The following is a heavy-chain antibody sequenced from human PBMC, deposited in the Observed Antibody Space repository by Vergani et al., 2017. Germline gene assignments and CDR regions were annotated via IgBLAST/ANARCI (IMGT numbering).Heavy chain of an antibody. V-gene: IGHV4-61*02. D-gene: IGHD7-27*01. CDR1: GGSISSGSYY. CDR3: ARAGTGGDFDDAFDI. CDR2: IYTSGST. J-gene: IGHJ3*02. Sequence: QVQLQESGPGLVKPSQTLSLTCTVSGGSISSGSYYWSWIRQPAGKGLEWIGRIYTSGSTNYNPSLKSRVTISVDTSKNQFSLKLSSVTAADTAVDYCARAGTGGDFDDAFDIWGQGTMVTVSS.